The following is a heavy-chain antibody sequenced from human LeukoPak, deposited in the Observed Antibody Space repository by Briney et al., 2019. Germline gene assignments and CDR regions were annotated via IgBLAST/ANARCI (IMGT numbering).Heavy chain of an antibody. CDR2: TYYRSKWYN. Sequence: SQTLSLTCAISGDSVSSSSAAWSWIRQSPSRGLEWLGRTYYRSKWYNDYAVSVKSRITINPDTSKNQFSLQLNSMAPEDTAVYYCAREGSEGYLFDYWGQGTLVTVSS. J-gene: IGHJ4*02. CDR1: GDSVSSSSAA. CDR3: AREGSEGYLFDY. V-gene: IGHV6-1*01. D-gene: IGHD1-1*01.